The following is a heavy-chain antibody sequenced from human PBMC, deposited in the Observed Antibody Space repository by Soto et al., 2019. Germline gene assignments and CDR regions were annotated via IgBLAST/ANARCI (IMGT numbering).Heavy chain of an antibody. D-gene: IGHD3-3*01. CDR2: ITDSSDTV. CDR1: GFSFSNYS. Sequence: GGSLRLSCVASGFSFSNYSMNWVRQAPGKGLEWVSYITDSSDTVHYADSVRGRFTISRDNAESSLYLQMNSLRDEDTAVYFCARDFGHGYYLDYWGRGTLVTVSS. J-gene: IGHJ4*02. V-gene: IGHV3-48*02. CDR3: ARDFGHGYYLDY.